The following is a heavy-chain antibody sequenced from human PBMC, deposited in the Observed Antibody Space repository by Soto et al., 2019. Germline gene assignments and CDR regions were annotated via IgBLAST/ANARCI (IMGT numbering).Heavy chain of an antibody. D-gene: IGHD3-9*01. J-gene: IGHJ4*02. V-gene: IGHV4-61*01. Sequence: PSETLSLTCTVSGGSVRDGSYYWSWIRQSPRQGLEWIGYVYDNGRPYYSPSLKSRVTISADTSKNQISLKLTSATAADTAVYYCARGVGSSPPRYWGRGTLVTVSS. CDR3: ARGVGSSPPRY. CDR1: GGSVRDGSYY. CDR2: VYDNGRP.